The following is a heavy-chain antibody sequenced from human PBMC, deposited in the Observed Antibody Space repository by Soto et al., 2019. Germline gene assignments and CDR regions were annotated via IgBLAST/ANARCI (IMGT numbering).Heavy chain of an antibody. CDR3: AGSLVVTAHT. CDR2: ISYDGSNK. D-gene: IGHD2-15*01. CDR1: GFTFSSYA. J-gene: IGHJ5*02. Sequence: VQLVESGGGVVQPGRSLRLSCAASGFTFSSYAMHWVRQAPGKGLEWVAVISYDGSNKYYADSVKGRFTISRDNSKNTLYLQMNSLRAEDTAVYYCAGSLVVTAHTWGQGTLVTVSS. V-gene: IGHV3-30-3*01.